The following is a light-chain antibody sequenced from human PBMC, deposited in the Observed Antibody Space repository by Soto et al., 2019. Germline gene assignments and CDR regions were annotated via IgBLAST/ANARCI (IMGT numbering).Light chain of an antibody. CDR3: QTWGTGFRV. J-gene: IGLJ3*02. CDR1: SGHTNYA. Sequence: QLVLTQPPSASASLGASVKLTCTLSSGHTNYAIAWHQQQPEKGPRFLMKVNSDGSYAKGDGIPDRFSGSSSGAERYLTISSLQSEDEADYYCQTWGTGFRVFGGGTKLTVL. V-gene: IGLV4-69*02. CDR2: VNSDGSY.